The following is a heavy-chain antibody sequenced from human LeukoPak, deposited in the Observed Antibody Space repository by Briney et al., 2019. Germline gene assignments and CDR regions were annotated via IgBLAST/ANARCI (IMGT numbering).Heavy chain of an antibody. J-gene: IGHJ4*02. CDR3: ASWSSRPYMGFDY. CDR2: INPNSGGT. V-gene: IGHV1-2*02. Sequence: ASVKVSCKASGYTFTGYYMHWVRQAPGPGLEWMGWINPNSGGTNYAQKFQGRVTMTRDTSISTAYMELSRLRSDDTAVYYCASWSSRPYMGFDYWGQGTLVTVSS. CDR1: GYTFTGYY. D-gene: IGHD2-2*02.